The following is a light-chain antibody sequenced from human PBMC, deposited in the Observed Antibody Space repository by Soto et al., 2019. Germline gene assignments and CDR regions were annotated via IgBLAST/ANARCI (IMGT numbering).Light chain of an antibody. CDR3: MRGTHWPPYT. J-gene: IGKJ2*01. CDR1: QSLAYIDGNTY. CDR2: QVS. Sequence: DVVMTQSPLSLPVTLGQPASISCRSSQSLAYIDGNTYLNWFHQRPGQSPRRLIYQVSNRDSGVPDRFSGSGSGTDFTLKISRVEADDVGVYYCMRGTHWPPYTFGQGTKLEIK. V-gene: IGKV2-30*01.